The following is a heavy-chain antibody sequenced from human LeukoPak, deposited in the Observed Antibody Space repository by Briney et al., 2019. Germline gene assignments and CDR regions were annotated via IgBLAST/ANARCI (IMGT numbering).Heavy chain of an antibody. CDR1: GGSFSGYY. D-gene: IGHD2-15*01. V-gene: IGHV4-34*01. Sequence: SETLSLTCAVYGGSFSGYYWSWIRQPPGKGLEWIGEINHSGSTNYNPSLKSRVTISVDTSKNQFSLKLSSVTAADTAVYCCARASYCSGGSCYSPLYYYYYGMDVWGQGTTVTVSS. CDR2: INHSGST. CDR3: ARASYCSGGSCYSPLYYYYYGMDV. J-gene: IGHJ6*02.